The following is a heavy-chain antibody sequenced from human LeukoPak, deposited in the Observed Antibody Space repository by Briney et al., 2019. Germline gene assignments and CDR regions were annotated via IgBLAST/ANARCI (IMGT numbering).Heavy chain of an antibody. Sequence: SETLSLTCIVSGGSISSGGYYWSWIRQPPGKGLEWIGYIYHSGNTYYNPSLKSRVTISVDTSKNQFSLKLSSVTAADTAVYYCARQVDFWSGQTYIPEPYYFDYWGQGTLVTVSS. CDR1: GGSISSGGYY. CDR2: IYHSGNT. J-gene: IGHJ4*02. V-gene: IGHV4-30-2*03. CDR3: ARQVDFWSGQTYIPEPYYFDY. D-gene: IGHD3-3*01.